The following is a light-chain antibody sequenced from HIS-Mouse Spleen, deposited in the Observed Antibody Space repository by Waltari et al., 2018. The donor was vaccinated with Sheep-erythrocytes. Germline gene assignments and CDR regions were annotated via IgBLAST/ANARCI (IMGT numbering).Light chain of an antibody. CDR1: SSDAGGYNY. J-gene: IGLJ1*01. CDR3: SSYTSSSTYV. V-gene: IGLV2-14*01. CDR2: EVS. Sequence: QSALTQPASVSGSPGQSITIPCTGTSSDAGGYNYASWYQQHPGKAPKLMIYEVSNRPSGVSNRFSGSKSGNTASLTISGLQAEDEADYYCSSYTSSSTYVFGTGTKVTVL.